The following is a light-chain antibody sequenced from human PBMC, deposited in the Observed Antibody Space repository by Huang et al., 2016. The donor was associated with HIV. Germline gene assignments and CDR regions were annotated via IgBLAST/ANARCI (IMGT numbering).Light chain of an antibody. V-gene: IGKV6-21*02. Sequence: EIVLTQSPDFQSVTPKERVTITCRASQSIGNSLHWYQQKPGQSPSLLIKYASQSISGVPSRLSGSGFGTDFTLTINGLESEDAATYYCHQSRSFPYTFGQGTRLEIK. CDR2: YAS. CDR3: HQSRSFPYT. CDR1: QSIGNS. J-gene: IGKJ2*01.